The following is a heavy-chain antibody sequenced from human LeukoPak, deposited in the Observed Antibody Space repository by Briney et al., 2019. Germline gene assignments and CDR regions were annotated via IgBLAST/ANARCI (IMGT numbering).Heavy chain of an antibody. D-gene: IGHD3-22*01. V-gene: IGHV3-21*01. J-gene: IGHJ5*02. CDR1: GFTFSSYS. Sequence: GGSLRLPCAASGFTFSSYSMNWVRQAPGKGLEWVSSISSSSSYIYYADSVKGRFTISRDNAKNSLYLQMNSLRAEDTAVYYCASRENYYDSSGYYSGFDPWGQGTLVTVSS. CDR2: ISSSSSYI. CDR3: ASRENYYDSSGYYSGFDP.